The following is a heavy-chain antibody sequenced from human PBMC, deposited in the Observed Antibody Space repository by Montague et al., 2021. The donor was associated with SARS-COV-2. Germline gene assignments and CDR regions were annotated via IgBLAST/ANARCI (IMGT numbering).Heavy chain of an antibody. J-gene: IGHJ4*02. CDR3: AKARGGTYYYFDY. CDR2: ISGRGDTT. Sequence: SLRLSCAASGFTYSDYAMTWVRQTPGKGLEWVSTISGRGDTTYYADSVKGRFAISRANSRDTLYLEMNSPRADDAAVYYCAKARGGTYYYFDYWGQGTLVTVSS. CDR1: GFTYSDYA. D-gene: IGHD1-26*01. V-gene: IGHV3-23*01.